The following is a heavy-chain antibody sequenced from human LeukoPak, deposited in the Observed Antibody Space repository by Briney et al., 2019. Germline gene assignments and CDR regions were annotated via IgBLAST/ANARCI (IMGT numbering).Heavy chain of an antibody. D-gene: IGHD6-19*01. V-gene: IGHV4-39*01. J-gene: IGHJ4*02. Sequence: SETLSLTCTVSGGSISGSSYYWDWIRQPPGKGLEWIGSIYYSGSTYYNRSLKSRVTISVDTSKNQFSLKLSSVTAADTAVHYCARRIAVAGHYFDYWGQGTLVTVSS. CDR3: ARRIAVAGHYFDY. CDR1: GGSISGSSYY. CDR2: IYYSGST.